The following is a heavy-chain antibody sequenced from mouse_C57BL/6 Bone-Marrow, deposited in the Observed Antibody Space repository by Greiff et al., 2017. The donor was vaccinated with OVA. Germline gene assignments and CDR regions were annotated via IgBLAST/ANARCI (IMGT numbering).Heavy chain of an antibody. D-gene: IGHD1-3*01. J-gene: IGHJ4*01. CDR2: INHNNGGT. CDR1: GYTFTDYY. V-gene: IGHV1-26*01. Sequence: VQLQQSGPELVKPGASVKISCKASGYTFTDYYMNWVKQSHGKSLEWIGDINHNNGGTSYNQKFKGKATLTVDKSSSTAYMELRSLTSEDSAVYYCARSSSYYAMDYWGQGTSVTVSS. CDR3: ARSSSYYAMDY.